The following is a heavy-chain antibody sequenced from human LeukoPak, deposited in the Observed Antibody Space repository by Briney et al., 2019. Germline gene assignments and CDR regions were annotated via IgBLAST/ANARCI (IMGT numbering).Heavy chain of an antibody. CDR3: ANKMRISGSYDY. D-gene: IGHD1-26*01. Sequence: GGSLRLSCAASGFTFSSYAMHWVRQAPGKGLEWVSAISGSGGSTYYADSVKGRFTISRDNSKNTLYLQMNSLRAEDTAVYYCANKMRISGSYDYWGQGTLVTVSS. CDR1: GFTFSSYA. V-gene: IGHV3-23*01. CDR2: ISGSGGST. J-gene: IGHJ4*02.